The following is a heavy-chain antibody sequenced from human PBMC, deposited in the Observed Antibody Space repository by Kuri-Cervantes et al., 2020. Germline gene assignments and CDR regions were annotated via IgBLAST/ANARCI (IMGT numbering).Heavy chain of an antibody. Sequence: GESLKISCAASGFTFSSYSMNWVRQAPGKGLEWVSSISSSSSYIYYADSVKGRFTISRGNAKNSLYLQMNSLRAEDTAVYYCARGYCSGGSCYSADWGQGTLVTVSS. V-gene: IGHV3-21*01. CDR3: ARGYCSGGSCYSAD. CDR1: GFTFSSYS. CDR2: ISSSSSYI. D-gene: IGHD2-15*01. J-gene: IGHJ4*02.